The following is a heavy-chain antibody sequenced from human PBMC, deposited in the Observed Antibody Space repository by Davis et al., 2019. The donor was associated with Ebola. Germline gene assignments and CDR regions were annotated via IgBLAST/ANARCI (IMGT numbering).Heavy chain of an antibody. CDR1: GGSISSGDYY. D-gene: IGHD3-3*01. V-gene: IGHV4-30-4*01. J-gene: IGHJ6*02. CDR2: IYYSGTT. CDR3: ARVGFLKSDYGMDL. Sequence: PSETLSLTCTVSGGSISSGDYYWSWIRQPPGKGLAWIGYIYYSGTTYYNPSLKSRVTISVDTSKNQFSLKLSSVTAADTAVYYCARVGFLKSDYGMDLWDQGTTVTVSS.